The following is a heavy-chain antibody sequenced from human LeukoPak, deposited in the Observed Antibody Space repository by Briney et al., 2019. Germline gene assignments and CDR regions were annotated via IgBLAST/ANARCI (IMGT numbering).Heavy chain of an antibody. V-gene: IGHV3-30-3*01. J-gene: IGHJ3*02. Sequence: PGGSLRLSCAASGFTFSSYAMHWVRQAPGKGLEWVAVISYDGSNKYYADSVKGRFTISRDNSKNTLYLQMNSLRAEDTAVYYCAKDRGSSWSDAFDIWGQGTMVTVSS. CDR1: GFTFSSYA. CDR3: AKDRGSSWSDAFDI. D-gene: IGHD6-13*01. CDR2: ISYDGSNK.